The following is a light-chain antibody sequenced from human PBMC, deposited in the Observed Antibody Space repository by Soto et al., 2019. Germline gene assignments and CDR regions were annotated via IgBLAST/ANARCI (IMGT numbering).Light chain of an antibody. CDR3: QHYGRAPCT. J-gene: IGKJ3*01. Sequence: EIVLTQSPGTLSFSPGERATLSCRASQSVSSNNLAWYQQRPGQTPRVVIYGASTRATGIPERFSGSGSGTDFTLTISCLETEDFPLYDCQHYGRAPCTFGLGTKVDIK. V-gene: IGKV3-20*01. CDR2: GAS. CDR1: QSVSSNN.